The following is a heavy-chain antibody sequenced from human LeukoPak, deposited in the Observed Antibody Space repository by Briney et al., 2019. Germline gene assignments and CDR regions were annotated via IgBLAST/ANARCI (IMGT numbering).Heavy chain of an antibody. CDR2: ISTYNGNT. CDR3: ARAFLVGYSPEEFFFDY. CDR1: GYTFTGYY. D-gene: IGHD2-15*01. Sequence: GASVKVSCKASGYTFTGYYMHWVRQAPGQGLEWMGWISTYNGNTNYAQNLQGRVTMTTDTSTSTAYMELRSLRSDDTAVYYCARAFLVGYSPEEFFFDYWGQGTLVTVSS. J-gene: IGHJ4*02. V-gene: IGHV1-18*04.